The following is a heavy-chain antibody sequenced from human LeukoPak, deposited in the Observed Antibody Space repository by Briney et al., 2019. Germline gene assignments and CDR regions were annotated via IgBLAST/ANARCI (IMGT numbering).Heavy chain of an antibody. CDR3: ARAYSSSWYRGMGYFDY. J-gene: IGHJ4*02. D-gene: IGHD6-13*01. CDR2: INHSGST. V-gene: IGHV4-34*01. Sequence: PSETLSLTCAVYGGSFSGYYWSWIRQAPGKGLEWIGEINHSGSTNYNPSLKSRVTISVDTSKNQFSLKLSSVTAADTAVYYCARAYSSSWYRGMGYFDYWGQGTLVTVSS. CDR1: GGSFSGYY.